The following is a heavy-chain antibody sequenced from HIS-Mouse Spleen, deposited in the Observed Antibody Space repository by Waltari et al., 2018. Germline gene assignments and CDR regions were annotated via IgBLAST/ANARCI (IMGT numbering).Heavy chain of an antibody. CDR1: GGSFSGYY. V-gene: IGHV4-34*01. Sequence: QVQLQQWGAGLLKPSETLSLTCAVYGGSFSGYYWSWIRQPPGKGLEWIGEINHSGSTNYNPSLKSRVTRSVDTSKNQFSLKLSSVTAADTAVYYCARGPDSSAGYYGMDVWGQGTTVTVSS. CDR3: ARGPDSSAGYYGMDV. CDR2: INHSGST. D-gene: IGHD3-22*01. J-gene: IGHJ6*02.